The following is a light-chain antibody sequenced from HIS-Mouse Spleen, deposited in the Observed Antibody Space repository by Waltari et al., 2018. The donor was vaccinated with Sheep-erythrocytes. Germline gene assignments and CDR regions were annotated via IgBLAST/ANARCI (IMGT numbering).Light chain of an antibody. CDR1: SSDVGGYNY. V-gene: IGLV2-8*01. J-gene: IGLJ3*02. CDR2: EVS. CDR3: SSYAGSNNWV. Sequence: QSALTQPPSASGSPGQSVTISCTGTSSDVGGYNYVSWYQQHPGKAPKLMIYEVSKRPYGVPERFSGYKSGNTASLTVSGLQAEDEADYYCSSYAGSNNWVFGGGTKLTVL.